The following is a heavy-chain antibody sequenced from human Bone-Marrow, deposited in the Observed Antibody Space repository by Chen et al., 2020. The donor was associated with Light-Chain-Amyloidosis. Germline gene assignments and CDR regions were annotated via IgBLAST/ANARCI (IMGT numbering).Heavy chain of an antibody. Sequence: QLQLQESGPGLVKPSETLSLTCTVSGGSISTNYWSWIRQSPGKGLEWIGYIFNSGSTDYNPSLMSRVTMSVDTSKNQFSLNLTSVTAADTAVYHCGGPEFITWGLGILVTVSS. V-gene: IGHV4-4*08. CDR2: IFNSGST. J-gene: IGHJ5*02. CDR1: GGSISTNY. D-gene: IGHD3-10*01. CDR3: GGPEFIT.